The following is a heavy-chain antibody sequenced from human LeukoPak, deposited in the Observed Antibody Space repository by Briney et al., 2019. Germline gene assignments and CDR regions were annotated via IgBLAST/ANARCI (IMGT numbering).Heavy chain of an antibody. Sequence: GGSLRLSCAASGFTFSDYYMSWIRQAPGKGLEWVSYISSSGSTIYYADSVKGRFTISRDNAKNSLYLQMNSLRAEDTAVYYCARHPHTFRSIVGATLRALYAFDIWGQGTMVTVSS. D-gene: IGHD1-26*01. CDR2: ISSSGSTI. CDR1: GFTFSDYY. J-gene: IGHJ3*02. V-gene: IGHV3-11*04. CDR3: ARHPHTFRSIVGATLRALYAFDI.